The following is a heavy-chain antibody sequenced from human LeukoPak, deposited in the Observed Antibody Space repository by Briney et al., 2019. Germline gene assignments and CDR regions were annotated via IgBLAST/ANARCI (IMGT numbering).Heavy chain of an antibody. D-gene: IGHD3-10*01. V-gene: IGHV3-53*04. CDR1: GFTVSSNH. Sequence: GGSLRLSCAASGFTVSSNHMNWVRQAPGKGLEWVSVIYSGGSTYYADSVKGRFTISRHNSKNALYLQMNSLRAEDTAVYYCARDQSSGGVDYWGQGTLVTVSS. J-gene: IGHJ4*02. CDR3: ARDQSSGGVDY. CDR2: IYSGGST.